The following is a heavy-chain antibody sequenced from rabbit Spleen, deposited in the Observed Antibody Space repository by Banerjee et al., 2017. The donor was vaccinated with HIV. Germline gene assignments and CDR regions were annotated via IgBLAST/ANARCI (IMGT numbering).Heavy chain of an antibody. CDR2: IYAAKGST. V-gene: IGHV1S47*01. D-gene: IGHD4-1*01. CDR3: IREVAAKFSL. Sequence: QEQLVESGGGLVQPEGSLTLTCKASGFTFSSYWMCWVRQAPGKGLEWIGIIYAAKGSTDYASWVNGRFTISSHNAQNTLFLQMNSLTVADTATYFCIREVAAKFSLWGPGTLVTVS. CDR1: GFTFSSYW. J-gene: IGHJ4*01.